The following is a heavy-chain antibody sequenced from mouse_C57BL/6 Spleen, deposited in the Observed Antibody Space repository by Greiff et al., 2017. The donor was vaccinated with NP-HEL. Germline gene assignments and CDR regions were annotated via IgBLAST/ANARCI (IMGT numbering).Heavy chain of an antibody. CDR3: ARHVVDY. CDR1: GFTFSSYG. D-gene: IGHD1-1*01. CDR2: ISSGGSYT. J-gene: IGHJ2*01. Sequence: EVQVVESGGDLVKPGGSLKLSCAASGFTFSSYGMSWVRQTPDKRLEWVATISSGGSYTYYPDSVKGRFTISRDNAKNTLYLQMSSLKSEDTAMYYCARHVVDYWGQGTTLTVSS. V-gene: IGHV5-6*01.